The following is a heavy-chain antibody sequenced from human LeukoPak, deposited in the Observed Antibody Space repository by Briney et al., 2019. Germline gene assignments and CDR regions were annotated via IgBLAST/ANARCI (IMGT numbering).Heavy chain of an antibody. Sequence: GGSLRLSCAASGFTVSSNYMSWVRQAPGKGLVWVSRINSDGSTTSDADSVKGRFTISRDNAKNTLYLQMNSLRAEDTAVYYCTRGYSGSYRIDYWGQGTLVTVSS. D-gene: IGHD1-26*01. CDR2: INSDGSTT. CDR1: GFTVSSNY. V-gene: IGHV3-74*01. CDR3: TRGYSGSYRIDY. J-gene: IGHJ4*02.